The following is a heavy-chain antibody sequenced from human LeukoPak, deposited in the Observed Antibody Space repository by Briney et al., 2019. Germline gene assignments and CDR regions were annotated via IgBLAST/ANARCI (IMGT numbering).Heavy chain of an antibody. V-gene: IGHV3-30-3*01. CDR1: GFTLTTHT. CDR3: ARIGFSATTSSY. J-gene: IGHJ4*02. Sequence: GGSLRLSCVVTGFTLTTHTIYWVRQAPGKGLEWVAIISYDENNKYYADSVKGRSTISRDNNKDTVFLQMNNLRSEDTALYYCARIGFSATTSSYWGRGTRVIVSS. CDR2: ISYDENNK. D-gene: IGHD2/OR15-2a*01.